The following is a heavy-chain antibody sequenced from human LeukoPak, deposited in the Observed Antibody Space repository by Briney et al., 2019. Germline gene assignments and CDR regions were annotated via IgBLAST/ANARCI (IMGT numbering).Heavy chain of an antibody. CDR1: GGSISSGGYS. CDR3: ARGSIAGTGAFDI. V-gene: IGHV4-30-2*01. CDR2: IYHSGST. J-gene: IGHJ3*02. D-gene: IGHD6-6*01. Sequence: SETLSLTCAVSGGSISSGGYSWSWIRQPPGKGLEWIGYIYHSGSTYYNPSLKSRVTISVDRSKNQFSLKLSSVTAADTAAYYCARGSIAGTGAFDIWGQGTMVTVSS.